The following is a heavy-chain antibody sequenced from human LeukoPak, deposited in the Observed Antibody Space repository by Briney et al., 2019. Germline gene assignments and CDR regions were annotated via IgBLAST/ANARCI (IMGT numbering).Heavy chain of an antibody. CDR3: ARGDCSSTSCYGYYYYYGMDV. D-gene: IGHD2-2*01. J-gene: IGHJ6*02. Sequence: PGGSLRLSCAASGFTFSDYYMSWIRQAPGKGLEWVSYIGSSSSYTNYADSVKGRFTISRDNAKNSLYLQMNRLRAEDTAVYYCARGDCSSTSCYGYYYYYGMDVWGQGTTVTVSS. CDR1: GFTFSDYY. V-gene: IGHV3-11*06. CDR2: IGSSSSYT.